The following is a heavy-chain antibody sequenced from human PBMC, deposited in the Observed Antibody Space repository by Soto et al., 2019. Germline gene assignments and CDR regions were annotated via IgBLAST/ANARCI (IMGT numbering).Heavy chain of an antibody. V-gene: IGHV3-48*01. Sequence: PVGSLRLSCAASGFTFSSYSMNWVRQAPGKGLEWVSYISSSSSTIYYADSVKGRFTISRDNAKNSLYLQMNSLRAEDTAVYYCARVSVGGYDKWIYYMDVWGKGTTVKVSS. D-gene: IGHD5-12*01. J-gene: IGHJ6*03. CDR1: GFTFSSYS. CDR3: ARVSVGGYDKWIYYMDV. CDR2: ISSSSSTI.